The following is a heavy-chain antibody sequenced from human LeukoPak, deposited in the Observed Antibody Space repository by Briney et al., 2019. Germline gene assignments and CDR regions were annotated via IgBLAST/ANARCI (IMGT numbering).Heavy chain of an antibody. D-gene: IGHD5-24*01. CDR2: ISSSSDYT. CDR3: ARESPPDGYNPFDY. J-gene: IGHJ4*02. V-gene: IGHV3-11*05. CDR1: GFAFSDYH. Sequence: GGSLRLSCAASGFAFSDYHMSWIRQAPGKGLEWVSYISSSSDYTNYADSVRGRFTISRDNAKKSMYLQMNSLRAEDTAVYYCARESPPDGYNPFDYWGQGTLVTVSS.